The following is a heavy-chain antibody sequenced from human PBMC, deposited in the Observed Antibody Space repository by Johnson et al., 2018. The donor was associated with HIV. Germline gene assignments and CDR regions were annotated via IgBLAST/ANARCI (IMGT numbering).Heavy chain of an antibody. CDR3: AREGVVATITDAFDI. CDR1: GFTFDDYG. CDR2: ISYDGSNK. J-gene: IGHJ3*02. Sequence: QVQLVESGGGVVRPGGSLRLSCAASGFTFDDYGMSWVRQAPGKGLEWVAVISYDGSNKYYADSVKGRFTISRDNSKNTLYLLMNSLRAEDTAVYYCAREGVVATITDAFDIWGQGTMVTVSS. V-gene: IGHV3-30*03. D-gene: IGHD5-12*01.